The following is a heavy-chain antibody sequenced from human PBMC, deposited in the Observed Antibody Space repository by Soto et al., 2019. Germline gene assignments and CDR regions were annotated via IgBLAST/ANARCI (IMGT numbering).Heavy chain of an antibody. V-gene: IGHV2-5*01. CDR2: IYWNDDK. CDR3: VNSPDRSPSDN. CDR1: GFSLSTFGMG. J-gene: IGHJ4*02. Sequence: SGPTLVNPTQTLTLTCTFSGFSLSTFGMGVGWIRQPPGKAMEWLALIYWNDDKRYSPSLRSRLTITKDTSKNLVVLIMTNMDPVDTATYYCVNSPDRSPSDNWGQGTLVTAPQ.